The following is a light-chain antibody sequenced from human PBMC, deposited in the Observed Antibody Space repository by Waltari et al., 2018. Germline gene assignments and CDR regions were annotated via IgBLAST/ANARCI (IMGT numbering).Light chain of an antibody. Sequence: SVLTQPPSLSGAPRQRVTISCTGRSSNLGSYYHVHSYQHPPGTAPKVLIYANNNRPSGVPDRFSGSKSGASASLAITGLQAEDEADYYCQSFDSSLDGYVFGTGTKVTVL. CDR1: SSNLGSYYH. CDR2: ANN. J-gene: IGLJ1*01. CDR3: QSFDSSLDGYV. V-gene: IGLV1-40*01.